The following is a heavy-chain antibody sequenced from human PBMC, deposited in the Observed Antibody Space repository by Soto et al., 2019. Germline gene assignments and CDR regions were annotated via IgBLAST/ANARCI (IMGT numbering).Heavy chain of an antibody. J-gene: IGHJ3*02. CDR1: GFTFSSHG. CDR3: ARVSGLIGYARVDAFDI. Sequence: GGSLRLSCVASGFTFSSHGMNWVRQAPGEGLEWVSFISSYDNYIYYADSVKGRFTISRDNAKNSLYLQMNSLRAEDTAVYFCARVSGLIGYARVDAFDIWGQGTMVTVSS. V-gene: IGHV3-21*01. CDR2: ISSYDNYI. D-gene: IGHD2-2*01.